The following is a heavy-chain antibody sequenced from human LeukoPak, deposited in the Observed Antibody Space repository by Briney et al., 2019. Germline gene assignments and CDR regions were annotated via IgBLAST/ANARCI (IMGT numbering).Heavy chain of an antibody. V-gene: IGHV3-48*03. J-gene: IGHJ4*02. D-gene: IGHD3-3*01. CDR2: ISSSGSTI. CDR3: ARDLGWSGQFDY. Sequence: GGSLRLSCAASGFTFSSYEMNWVRQAPGKGLEWVSYISSSGSTIYYADSVKGRFTISRDNAKNSLYLQMNSLRAEDTAVYYCARDLGWSGQFDYWGQGTLVTVSS. CDR1: GFTFSSYE.